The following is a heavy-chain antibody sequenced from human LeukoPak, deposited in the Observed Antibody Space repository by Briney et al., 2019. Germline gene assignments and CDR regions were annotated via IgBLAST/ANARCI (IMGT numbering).Heavy chain of an antibody. D-gene: IGHD2-15*01. Sequence: GGSLRLSCAASGFTFSSYAMSWVRQAPGKGLEWVSAISGGGGSTYYADSVKGRFTISRDNSKNTLYLQMNSLRAEDTAVYYCAKDLRHVVGRGYFDYWGQGTLVTVSS. J-gene: IGHJ4*02. V-gene: IGHV3-23*01. CDR1: GFTFSSYA. CDR2: ISGGGGST. CDR3: AKDLRHVVGRGYFDY.